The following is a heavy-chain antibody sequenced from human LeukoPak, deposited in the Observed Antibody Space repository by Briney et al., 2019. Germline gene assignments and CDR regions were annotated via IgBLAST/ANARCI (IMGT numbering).Heavy chain of an antibody. CDR2: ISYDGSNK. J-gene: IGHJ4*02. CDR1: GFTFSSYA. Sequence: GGSLRLSCAASGFTFSSYAMHWVRQAPGRGLEWVAVISYDGSNKYYADSVKGRFTISRDNSKNTLYLQMNSLRAEDTAVYYCAREGGDSGDFDYWGQGTLVTVSS. CDR3: AREGGDSGDFDY. V-gene: IGHV3-30-3*01. D-gene: IGHD4-17*01.